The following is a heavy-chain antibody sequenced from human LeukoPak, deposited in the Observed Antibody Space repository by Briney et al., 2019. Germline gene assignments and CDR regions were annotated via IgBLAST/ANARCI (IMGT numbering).Heavy chain of an antibody. D-gene: IGHD3-9*01. V-gene: IGHV3-7*04. CDR2: IKEDGSEK. Sequence: PGGSLRLSCVASGFSSSSYWMTWVRQAPGKGLEWVASIKEDGSEKHYVDSVKGRLTISRDNAKNSLYLQMNSLRAEDTAVYYCARADWFSIDYWGQGILVTVSS. CDR1: GFSSSSYW. J-gene: IGHJ4*02. CDR3: ARADWFSIDY.